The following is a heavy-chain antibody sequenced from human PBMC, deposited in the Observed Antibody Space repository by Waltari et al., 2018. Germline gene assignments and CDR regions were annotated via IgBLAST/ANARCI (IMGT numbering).Heavy chain of an antibody. CDR2: ISSNGGST. J-gene: IGHJ3*02. CDR1: GFTFSSYA. Sequence: EVQLVESGGGLVQPGGSLRLSCAASGFTFSSYAMPWVRQAPGKGLEYVSAISSNGGSTYYANSVKGRFTISRDNSKNTLYLQMGSLRAEDMAVYYCARDRGRYCSSTSCYFDIWGQGTMVTVSS. D-gene: IGHD2-2*01. CDR3: ARDRGRYCSSTSCYFDI. V-gene: IGHV3-64*01.